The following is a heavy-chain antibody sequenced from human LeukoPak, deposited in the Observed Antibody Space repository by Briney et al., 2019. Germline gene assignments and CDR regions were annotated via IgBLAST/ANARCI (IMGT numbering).Heavy chain of an antibody. V-gene: IGHV3-7*01. D-gene: IGHD1-26*01. CDR2: INEDGSEK. Sequence: PGGSLRLSCAASGFTFSSFWMSWVRQTPGKGLEWVANINEDGSEKYYEDSVKGRFTISRDNAKNSPNLEVNGLRAEDTAVYYCARDSGTLGPWGQGTLVTVSS. CDR1: GFTFSSFW. CDR3: ARDSGTLGP. J-gene: IGHJ5*02.